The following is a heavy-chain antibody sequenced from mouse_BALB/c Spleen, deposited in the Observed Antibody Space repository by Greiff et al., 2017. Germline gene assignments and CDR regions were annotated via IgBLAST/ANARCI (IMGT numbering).Heavy chain of an antibody. D-gene: IGHD2-12*01. Sequence: EVKLVVSGGGLVQPGGSRKLSCAASGFTFSSFGMHWVRQAPEKGLEWVAYISSGSSTIYYADTVKGRFTISRDNPKNTLFLQMNSLRSEDTAMYYCARKISYSYYAMDYWGEGTSVTVSS. CDR1: GFTFSSFG. CDR2: ISSGSSTI. J-gene: IGHJ4*01. CDR3: ARKISYSYYAMDY. V-gene: IGHV5-17*02.